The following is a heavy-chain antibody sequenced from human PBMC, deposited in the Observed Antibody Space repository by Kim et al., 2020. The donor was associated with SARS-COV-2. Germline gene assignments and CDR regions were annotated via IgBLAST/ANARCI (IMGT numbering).Heavy chain of an antibody. CDR2: T. V-gene: IGHV4-4*07. J-gene: IGHJ5*02. CDR3: AKVGGSNWFDP. Sequence: TNYNPSLKSRVTMSVATSKNQFSLKLSSVTAADTAVYYCAKVGGSNWFDPWGQGTLVTVSS. D-gene: IGHD3-16*01.